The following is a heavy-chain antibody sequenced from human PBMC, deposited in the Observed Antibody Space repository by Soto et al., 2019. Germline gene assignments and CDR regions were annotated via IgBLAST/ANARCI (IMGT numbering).Heavy chain of an antibody. V-gene: IGHV2-5*02. D-gene: IGHD2-21*01. J-gene: IGHJ6*02. CDR1: GFSLSTSGVG. CDR3: ADNMSLGEGYYYDMDV. Sequence: QITLKESGPTLVKPTQTLTLTCTFSGFSLSTSGVGVSWIRQPPGKALEWLALIYWDDDKRYSPSLKSRLTITKDTSNNQVVLTMTNMDPVDTATYYCADNMSLGEGYYYDMDVWGQGTTVTVSS. CDR2: IYWDDDK.